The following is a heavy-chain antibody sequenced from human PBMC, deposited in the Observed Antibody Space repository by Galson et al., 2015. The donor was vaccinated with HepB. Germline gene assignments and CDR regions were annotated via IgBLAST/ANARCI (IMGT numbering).Heavy chain of an antibody. V-gene: IGHV3-33*01. CDR3: ARDASFNVGCLGY. CDR1: GVTFRSYG. D-gene: IGHD2-8*01. CDR2: RWYVGGNK. J-gene: IGHJ4*02. Sequence: SLRRPWAAAGVTFRSYGMHWVRQAPGEGVDRVAVRWYVGGNKYYADSVKGRFTISRDNSKNTLYLQMNSLRAEDTAVYYCARDASFNVGCLGYWGQGTLVTVSS.